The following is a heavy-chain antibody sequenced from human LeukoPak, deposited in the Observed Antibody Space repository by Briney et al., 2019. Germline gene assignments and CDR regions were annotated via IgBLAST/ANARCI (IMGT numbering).Heavy chain of an antibody. CDR2: IHYDGSKK. CDR3: VKDKGNNVGFFYYFDY. D-gene: IGHD2-15*01. CDR1: GFTFSSSG. V-gene: IGHV3-30*02. Sequence: GGSLRLSCSASGFTFSSSGMHWVRQAPGKGLEWVAFIHYDGSKKHNADSVKGRSTISRDNSKNTLFLQMNSLRAEDTAVYYCVKDKGNNVGFFYYFDYWGQGTLVTVSS. J-gene: IGHJ4*02.